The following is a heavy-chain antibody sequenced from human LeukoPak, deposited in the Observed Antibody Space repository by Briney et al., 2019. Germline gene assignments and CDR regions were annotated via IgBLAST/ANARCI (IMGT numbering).Heavy chain of an antibody. CDR3: ARTIRTDCNPLDC. D-gene: IGHD2-21*02. V-gene: IGHV3-21*01. CDR2: ISRRGGHI. J-gene: IGHJ4*02. Sequence: GRTLRLSCASSRLTYTTYSMNWATHPPAKGLEWVSSISRRGGHIYYADSVSRRVTVSRHNAGHSLFLQMNSLRVEDAAVYYCARTIRTDCNPLDCWGQSTLVSVSS. CDR1: RLTYTTYS.